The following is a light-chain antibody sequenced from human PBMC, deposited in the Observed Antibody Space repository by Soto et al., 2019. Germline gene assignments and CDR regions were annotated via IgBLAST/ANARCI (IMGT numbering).Light chain of an antibody. V-gene: IGLV2-14*01. J-gene: IGLJ1*01. CDR3: SSYATNNTFYV. Sequence: QSALAQPASVSGSPGQSITISCTGTSSDVGHYNFVSWYQQHPGKAPKLIIYEVTHQASGVSIRFSGSKSGNTASLTIFGLQAEDEDDYFCSSYATNNTFYVFGTGTKLTVL. CDR1: SSDVGHYNF. CDR2: EVT.